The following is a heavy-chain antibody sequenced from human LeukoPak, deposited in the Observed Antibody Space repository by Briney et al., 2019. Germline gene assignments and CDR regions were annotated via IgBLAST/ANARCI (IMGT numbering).Heavy chain of an antibody. Sequence: GGSLRLSCVASGFTFSNYWMTWVRQAPGKGLEWVANIKQDGSEKYYVDSVKGRFTISRDNAKNSLYLQMNSLRAEDTAVYYCARSQLWLPNWYFDLWGRGTLVTVPS. CDR3: ARSQLWLPNWYFDL. D-gene: IGHD5-18*01. J-gene: IGHJ2*01. CDR2: IKQDGSEK. CDR1: GFTFSNYW. V-gene: IGHV3-7*05.